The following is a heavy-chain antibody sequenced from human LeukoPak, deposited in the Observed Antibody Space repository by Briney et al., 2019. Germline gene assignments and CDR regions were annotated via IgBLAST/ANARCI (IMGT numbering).Heavy chain of an antibody. J-gene: IGHJ3*02. CDR1: GGSISSSSYY. D-gene: IGHD2-8*01. V-gene: IGHV4-39*01. CDR3: ARSVRKEDAFDI. CDR2: IYYSGST. Sequence: PSETLSLTCTVSGGSISSSSYYLGWIRQPPGKGLEWIGSIYYSGSTYYNPSLKSRVTISVDTSKNQFSLKLSSVTAADTAVYYCARSVRKEDAFDIWGQGTMVTVSS.